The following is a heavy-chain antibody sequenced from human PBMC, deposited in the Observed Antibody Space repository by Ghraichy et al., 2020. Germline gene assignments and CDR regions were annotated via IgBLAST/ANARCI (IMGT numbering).Heavy chain of an antibody. Sequence: GGSLRLSCAASGFTFSSYAISWVRQAPGKGLEWVSAISGSGGSTYYADSVKGRFTISRDNSKNTLYLQMNSLRAEDTAVYYCAKDFILGSSSAYWGQGTLVTVSS. CDR1: GFTFSSYA. CDR2: ISGSGGST. V-gene: IGHV3-23*01. CDR3: AKDFILGSSSAY. D-gene: IGHD6-6*01. J-gene: IGHJ4*02.